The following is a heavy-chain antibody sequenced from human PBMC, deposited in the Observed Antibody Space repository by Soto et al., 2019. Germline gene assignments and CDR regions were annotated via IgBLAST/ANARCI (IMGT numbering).Heavy chain of an antibody. Sequence: EVQLLESGGGLVQPGGSLRLSCAASGFTFSSYAMSWVRQAPGKGLEWVSAISGSGGSTYYADSVKGRFTISRDNYKNTLYLQMNSLRAEDTAVYYCAKDPHDIVLMVYAISSWFDPWGQGTLVTVSS. CDR1: GFTFSSYA. D-gene: IGHD2-8*01. V-gene: IGHV3-23*01. CDR2: ISGSGGST. J-gene: IGHJ5*02. CDR3: AKDPHDIVLMVYAISSWFDP.